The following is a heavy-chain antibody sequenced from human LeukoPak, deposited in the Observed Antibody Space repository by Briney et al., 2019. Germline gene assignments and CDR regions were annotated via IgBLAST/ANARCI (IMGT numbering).Heavy chain of an antibody. CDR1: GGSISSGSYY. V-gene: IGHV4-61*02. CDR2: IYTSGST. D-gene: IGHD1-7*01. J-gene: IGHJ3*02. CDR3: ARQAHSLTGTTDAFDI. Sequence: PSETLSLTCTVSGGSISSGSYYWSWIRQPAGKGLEWIGRIYTSGSTNYNPSLKSRVTISLDTSKSQFSLNLSSLTAADTAVYYCARQAHSLTGTTDAFDIWGQGTMVTVSS.